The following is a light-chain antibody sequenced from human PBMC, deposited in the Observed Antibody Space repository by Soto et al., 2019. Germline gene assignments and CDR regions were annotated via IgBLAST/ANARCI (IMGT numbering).Light chain of an antibody. J-gene: IGKJ1*01. CDR2: GAS. CDR1: QNFGSNY. V-gene: IGKV3-20*01. CDR3: QQYGRSPTT. Sequence: EIVLTQSPDTLSLSPGERATPSCRASQNFGSNYLAWYQQKRGQAPRFLIYGASSRATGIPDRFSGSGSGTDFTLTISRLEPEDFAVYFCQQYGRSPTTFGQGTKVDIK.